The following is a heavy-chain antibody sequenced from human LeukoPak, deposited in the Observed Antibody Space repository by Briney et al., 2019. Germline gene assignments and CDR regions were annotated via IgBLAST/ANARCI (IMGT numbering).Heavy chain of an antibody. Sequence: SETLSLTCTVSGGSISSGDYYWRWIRQPPGKGLEWIGYIYYSGSTYYNPSLKSRVTISVDTSKNQFSLKLSSVTAADTAVYYCARGLDTAMVYFDYWGQGTLVTVSS. CDR3: ARGLDTAMVYFDY. CDR1: GGSISSGDYY. J-gene: IGHJ4*02. V-gene: IGHV4-30-4*01. D-gene: IGHD5-18*01. CDR2: IYYSGST.